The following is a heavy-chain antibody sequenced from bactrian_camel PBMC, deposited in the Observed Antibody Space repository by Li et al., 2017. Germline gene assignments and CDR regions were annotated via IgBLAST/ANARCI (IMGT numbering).Heavy chain of an antibody. CDR2: VDGEGRT. CDR1: AYTDRYGYNYCGHD. D-gene: IGHD2*01. CDR3: AARGPYCYTKLSVRDFTY. Sequence: HVQLVESGGGSVQAGGCLRLSCVVSAYTDRYGYNYCGHDVSWYRQAPGKEREFVSGVDGEGRTNYADSVKGRFTVSRDNANNTLILQMNNLKPEDTAMYYCAARGPYCYTKLSVRDFTYWGQGTQVTVS. J-gene: IGHJ6*01. V-gene: IGHV3S55*01.